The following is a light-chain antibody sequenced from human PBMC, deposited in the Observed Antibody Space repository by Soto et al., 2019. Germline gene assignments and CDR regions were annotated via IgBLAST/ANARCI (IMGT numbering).Light chain of an antibody. CDR2: KAS. Sequence: DTQMTQSPSSLSASVGDRVTITCRASQSISSYLNWYQQRPGTAPKLLIYKASTLKSGVPSRFSGSGSGTEFTLTISSLQPDDFATYYCQHYNSYSEAFGQGTKVDIK. CDR1: QSISSY. J-gene: IGKJ1*01. CDR3: QHYNSYSEA. V-gene: IGKV1-5*03.